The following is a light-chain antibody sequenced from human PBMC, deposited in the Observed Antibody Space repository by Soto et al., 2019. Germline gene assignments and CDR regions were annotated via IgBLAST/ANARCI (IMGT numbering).Light chain of an antibody. CDR3: QQYGSSPGFT. J-gene: IGKJ3*01. Sequence: EIVLTQSPGTLSLSGGERATLSCRASQSVSSSYLAWYQQKPGQAPRLLIYGASSRATGIPDRFSGSGSGTDFTLTISRLEPEDFAVYYCQQYGSSPGFTFGPGTKVDIK. CDR2: GAS. V-gene: IGKV3-20*01. CDR1: QSVSSSY.